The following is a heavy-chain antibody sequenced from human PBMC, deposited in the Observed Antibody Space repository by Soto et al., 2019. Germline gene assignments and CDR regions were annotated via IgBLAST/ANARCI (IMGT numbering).Heavy chain of an antibody. J-gene: IGHJ4*02. CDR1: GFTFSSYG. CDR3: AIYSSGWYPLDY. Sequence: GGSLRLSCAASGFTFSSYGMHWVRQAPGKGLEWVAVISYGGSNKYYADSVKCRFTISRDNSKNTLYLQMNSLRAEDTAVYYCAIYSSGWYPLDYWGQGTLVTVSS. CDR2: ISYGGSNK. D-gene: IGHD6-19*01. V-gene: IGHV3-30*03.